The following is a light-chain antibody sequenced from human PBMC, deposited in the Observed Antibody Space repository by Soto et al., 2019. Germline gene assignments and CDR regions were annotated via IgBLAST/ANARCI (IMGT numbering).Light chain of an antibody. V-gene: IGKV3-20*01. CDR3: QQYTT. Sequence: PGERATLSCRASQSVSSSYLAWYQQKPGQAPRLLIYGASSRATGIPDRFSGSGSGTDFTLTISRLEPEDFAVYYCQQYTTF. CDR2: GAS. J-gene: IGKJ1*01. CDR1: QSVSSSY.